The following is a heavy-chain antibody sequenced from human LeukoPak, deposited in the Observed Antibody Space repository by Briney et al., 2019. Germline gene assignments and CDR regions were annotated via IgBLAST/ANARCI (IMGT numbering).Heavy chain of an antibody. V-gene: IGHV1-2*02. J-gene: IGHJ4*02. CDR1: GYTFTGYY. CDR2: INPDSGGT. Sequence: GASVKVSCKASGYTFTGYYMHWVRQAPGQGLKWMGWINPDSGGTNFAQKFQGRVTMTRDTSISTAYMELSRLRSDDTAVYYCGRDFRDSLDYWGQGTLVTVSS. CDR3: GRDFRDSLDY.